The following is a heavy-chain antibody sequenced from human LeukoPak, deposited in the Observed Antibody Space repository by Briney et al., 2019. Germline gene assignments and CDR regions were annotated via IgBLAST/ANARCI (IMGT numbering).Heavy chain of an antibody. CDR1: GGSISSGGYY. J-gene: IGHJ6*02. CDR3: ARDGPYSSSTRFHGMDV. CDR2: IYYSGST. V-gene: IGHV4-31*03. D-gene: IGHD6-13*01. Sequence: SETLSLTCTVSGGSISSGGYYWSWIRQHPGKGLEWIGYIYYSGSTYYNPSLKSRVTISVDTSKNQFSLKLSSVTAADTAVYYCARDGPYSSSTRFHGMDVWGQGTTVTVSS.